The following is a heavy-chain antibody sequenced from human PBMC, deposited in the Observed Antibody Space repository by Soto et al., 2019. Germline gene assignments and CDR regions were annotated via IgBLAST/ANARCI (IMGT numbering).Heavy chain of an antibody. CDR3: ARGRVDYGDYAFDY. J-gene: IGHJ4*02. Sequence: PSETLSLTCTVSGGSISSGDYYWSWIRQPPGKGLEWIGYIYYSGSTYYNPSLKSRVTISVDTSKNQFSLKLSSVTAADTAVYYCARGRVDYGDYAFDYWGQGTLVTVSS. D-gene: IGHD4-17*01. V-gene: IGHV4-30-4*01. CDR2: IYYSGST. CDR1: GGSISSGDYY.